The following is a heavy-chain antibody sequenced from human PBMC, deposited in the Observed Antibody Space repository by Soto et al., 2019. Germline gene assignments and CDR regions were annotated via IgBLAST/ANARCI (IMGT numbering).Heavy chain of an antibody. CDR2: IIPIFGTA. D-gene: IGHD1-26*01. Sequence: PSVKVSCKASGGTFSSYAISWVRQAPGQGLEWMGGIIPIFGTANYAQKFQGRVTITADESTSTAYMELSSLRSEDTAVYYCARDRGGEWELLNYYGMDVWGQGTTVTVSS. CDR3: ARDRGGEWELLNYYGMDV. J-gene: IGHJ6*02. CDR1: GGTFSSYA. V-gene: IGHV1-69*13.